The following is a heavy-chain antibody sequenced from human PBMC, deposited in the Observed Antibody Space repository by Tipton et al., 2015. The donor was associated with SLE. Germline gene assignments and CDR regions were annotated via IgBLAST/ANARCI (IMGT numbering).Heavy chain of an antibody. J-gene: IGHJ5*02. CDR1: GGSISSSSYY. V-gene: IGHV4-61*05. Sequence: TLSLTCTVSGGSISSSSYYWSWIRQPPGKGLEWIGYIYYSGSTNYNPSLKSRVTISLDTSKNQFSLKLSSVTAADTAVYYCARAQRLARWLDPWGQGTLVTVSS. D-gene: IGHD6-25*01. CDR2: IYYSGST. CDR3: ARAQRLARWLDP.